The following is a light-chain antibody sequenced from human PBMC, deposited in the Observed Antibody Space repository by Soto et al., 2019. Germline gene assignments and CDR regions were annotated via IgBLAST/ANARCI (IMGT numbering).Light chain of an antibody. CDR1: QSVIGSY. J-gene: IGKJ4*01. V-gene: IGKV3-20*01. CDR2: GAS. CDR3: QQYGSSPLT. Sequence: ENVLTQSPGTLSLSPGERATLSCRASQSVIGSYLAWYQQRPGQAPRLVIYGASSRATGIPDRFSGSGSGTDFTLTISRLEPEDFAVYYCQQYGSSPLTFGGGTTVEIK.